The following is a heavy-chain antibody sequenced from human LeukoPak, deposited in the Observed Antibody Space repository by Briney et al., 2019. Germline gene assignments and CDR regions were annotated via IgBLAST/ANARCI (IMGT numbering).Heavy chain of an antibody. CDR1: GYTFTSYD. CDR3: ARGGVNNYDFWSGYYYYYGMDV. Sequence: ASVKVSCKASGYTFTSYDINWVRQATGQGLEWMGWMNPNSGNTGYAQKFQGRVTMTRNTSISTAYMELSSLRSEDTAVYYCARGGVNNYDFWSGYYYYYGMDVRAKGPRSPSP. D-gene: IGHD3-3*01. V-gene: IGHV1-8*01. CDR2: MNPNSGNT. J-gene: IGHJ6*02.